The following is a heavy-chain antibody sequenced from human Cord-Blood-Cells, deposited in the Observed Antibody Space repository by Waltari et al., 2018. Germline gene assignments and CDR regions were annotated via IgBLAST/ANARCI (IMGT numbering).Heavy chain of an antibody. D-gene: IGHD6-6*01. V-gene: IGHV3-48*01. J-gene: IGHJ6*02. Sequence: EVQLVESGGGLVQPGVSLRLSCAASGFTFSSYSMTWVRQAPGKGLEWVSYISSSSSTIYYADSVKGRFTISRDNAKNSLYLQMNSLRAEDTAVYYCARGRGSSGMDVWGQGTTVTVSS. CDR2: ISSSSSTI. CDR3: ARGRGSSGMDV. CDR1: GFTFSSYS.